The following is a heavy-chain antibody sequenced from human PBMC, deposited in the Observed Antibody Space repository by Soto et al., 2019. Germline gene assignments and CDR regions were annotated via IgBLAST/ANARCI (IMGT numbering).Heavy chain of an antibody. Sequence: QVQLVESGGGVVQPGRSLRLACAVSGFTSSSYGMHWVRQAPGKGLEWVTVISYDGRNKYYGDSVKGRFTISRDNSXNXXYLQMNSLSAEDTAVYYCAKGRAFAETWPHDAFDIWGQGTMVTVSS. CDR1: GFTSSSYG. D-gene: IGHD3-16*01. J-gene: IGHJ3*02. CDR2: ISYDGRNK. CDR3: AKGRAFAETWPHDAFDI. V-gene: IGHV3-30*18.